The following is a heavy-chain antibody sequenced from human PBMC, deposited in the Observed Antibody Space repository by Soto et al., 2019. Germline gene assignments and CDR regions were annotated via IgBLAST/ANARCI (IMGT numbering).Heavy chain of an antibody. CDR3: AKDLSIAAAGDWFDP. CDR1: GFTFSSYG. Sequence: QVQLVESGGGVVQPGRSLRLSCAASGFTFSSYGMHWVRQAPGKVLEWVAVISYDGSNKYYADSVKGRFTISRDNSKNTLYLQMNSLRAEDTAVYYCAKDLSIAAAGDWFDPWGQGTLVTVSS. V-gene: IGHV3-30*18. CDR2: ISYDGSNK. D-gene: IGHD6-13*01. J-gene: IGHJ5*02.